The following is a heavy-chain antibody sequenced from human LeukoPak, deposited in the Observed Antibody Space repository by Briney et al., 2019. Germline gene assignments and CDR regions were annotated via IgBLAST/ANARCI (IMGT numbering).Heavy chain of an antibody. CDR1: GGTFSSYA. V-gene: IGHV1-69*13. CDR3: ARGVAAAGGWFDP. CDR2: IIPIFGTA. Sequence: ASVEVSCKASGGTFSSYAISWVRQAPGQGLEWMGGIIPIFGTANYAQKFQGRVTITADESTSTAYMELSSLRSEDTAVYYCARGVAAAGGWFDPWGQGTMVTVSS. J-gene: IGHJ5*02. D-gene: IGHD6-13*01.